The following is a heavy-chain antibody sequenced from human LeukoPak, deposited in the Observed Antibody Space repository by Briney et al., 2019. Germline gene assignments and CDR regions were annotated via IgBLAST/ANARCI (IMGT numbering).Heavy chain of an antibody. D-gene: IGHD3-22*01. V-gene: IGHV4-34*01. CDR3: ARDVYYYDSSGYYSYYFDY. J-gene: IGHJ4*02. CDR2: INHSGST. CDR1: GGSFSGYY. Sequence: SETLSLTCAVYGGSFSGYYWSWIRQPPGKGLEWIGEINHSGSTNYNPSLKSRVTISVDTSKNQFSLKLSSVTAADTAVYYCARDVYYYDSSGYYSYYFDYWGQGTLVTVSS.